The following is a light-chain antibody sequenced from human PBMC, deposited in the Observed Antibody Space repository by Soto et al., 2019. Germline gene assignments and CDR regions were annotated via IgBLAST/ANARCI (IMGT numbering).Light chain of an antibody. CDR3: GADHGSGSNFVYV. Sequence: QSVLTQPPSASASLGSAVTLSCTLSSGYSNYTVDWYQQRPGKGPRFVMRVGTGGIVGSKGDGIPDRFSVLGSGLNRYLTIKNIQEEDESDYHCGADHGSGSNFVYVFGTGTKVTVL. CDR1: SGYSNYT. CDR2: VGTGGIVG. J-gene: IGLJ1*01. V-gene: IGLV9-49*01.